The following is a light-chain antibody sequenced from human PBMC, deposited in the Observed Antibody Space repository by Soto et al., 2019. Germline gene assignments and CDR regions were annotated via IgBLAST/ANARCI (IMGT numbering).Light chain of an antibody. CDR2: YND. J-gene: IGLJ3*02. CDR3: AAWDASLNAML. CDR1: SSNIRSNT. V-gene: IGLV1-44*01. Sequence: QSVLSQPPSASGTPGQRVTISCSGRSSNIRSNTVNWYQQLPGTAPKLLIYYNDRRPSGVPDRFSGSKSGTSASLAISGLQSEDEADYYCAAWDASLNAMLFGGGTKLT.